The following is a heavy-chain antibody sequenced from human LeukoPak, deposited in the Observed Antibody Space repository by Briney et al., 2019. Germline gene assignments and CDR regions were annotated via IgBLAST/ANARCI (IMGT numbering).Heavy chain of an antibody. CDR3: ARENLKQEGRYDILTGLARWGAFDI. V-gene: IGHV3-64*01. D-gene: IGHD3-9*01. CDR2: ISSNGGST. J-gene: IGHJ3*02. Sequence: GGSLRLSCAASGFTFSSYAMHWVRQAPGKGLEYVSAISSNGGSTYYANSVKGRFTISRDNSKNTLYLQMGSLRAEDMAVYYCARENLKQEGRYDILTGLARWGAFDIWGQGTMVTVSS. CDR1: GFTFSSYA.